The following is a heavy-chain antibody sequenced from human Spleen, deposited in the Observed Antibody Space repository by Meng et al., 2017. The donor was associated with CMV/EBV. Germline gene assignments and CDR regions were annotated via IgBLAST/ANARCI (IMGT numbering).Heavy chain of an antibody. J-gene: IGHJ5*02. Sequence: ASVKVSCKASGHTFTGYYMHWVRQAPGQGLEWMGWMNPNSGGTKYAQKFQGRVTMTRDTSISTAYMELRGLRSDDPAVYYCARMAARQGNWFDPWGQGTLVTVSS. CDR1: GHTFTGYY. D-gene: IGHD6-6*01. CDR2: MNPNSGGT. V-gene: IGHV1-2*02. CDR3: ARMAARQGNWFDP.